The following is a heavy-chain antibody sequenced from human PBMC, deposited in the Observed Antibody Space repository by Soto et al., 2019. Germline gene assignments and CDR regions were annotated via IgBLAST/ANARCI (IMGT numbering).Heavy chain of an antibody. CDR1: GASISGYS. Sequence: GLQQQWGAELLKTSETMSLTCDLSGDSLPGYGYGASISGYSWTWIRQPPGAGLGWIGEINQNALTTCNTTLKGLLTMTRDTSKNHFSLKLTTVTAAASAVYYCARGGDTYDWSGYHYTALFASWGQVTLVSVSS. CDR2: INQNALT. J-gene: IGHJ4*02. D-gene: IGHD3-22*01. V-gene: IGHV4-34*02. CDR3: ARGGDTYDWSGYHYTALFAS.